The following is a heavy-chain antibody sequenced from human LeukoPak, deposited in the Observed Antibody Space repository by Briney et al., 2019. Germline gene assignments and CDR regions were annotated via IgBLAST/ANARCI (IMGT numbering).Heavy chain of an antibody. D-gene: IGHD4-17*01. CDR3: ARDRYGDYDFDY. CDR1: GFTFRSYS. J-gene: IGHJ4*02. CDR2: ISSSSRTI. V-gene: IGHV3-48*01. Sequence: GGSLRLSCAASGFTFRSYSMNWVRQAPGKGLECLSYISSSSRTIYYADSVKGRFTISRDNANNSLYLQMNSLRAEDTAVYYCARDRYGDYDFDYWGQGTLVTVSS.